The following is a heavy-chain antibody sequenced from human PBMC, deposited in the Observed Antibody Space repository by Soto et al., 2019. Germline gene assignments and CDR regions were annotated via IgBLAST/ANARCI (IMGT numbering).Heavy chain of an antibody. CDR3: ARARGGDSGDYASLFDR. CDR2: IHDSGNT. CDR1: GGSVSIGDYL. D-gene: IGHD4-17*01. J-gene: IGHJ5*02. V-gene: IGHV4-30-4*01. Sequence: SETLSLTCTVFGGSVSIGDYLWSWIRQRPGKGLEWIGYIHDSGNTYYNPSLKSRVTISLDTSKNQSSLKVTSMTAADTAVYFCARARGGDSGDYASLFDRWGQGTLVTVSS.